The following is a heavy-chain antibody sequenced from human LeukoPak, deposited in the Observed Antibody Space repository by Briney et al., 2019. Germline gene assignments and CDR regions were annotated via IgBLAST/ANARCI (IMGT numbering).Heavy chain of an antibody. CDR3: AKNWGPGMAFYES. CDR2: ISGGADYI. J-gene: IGHJ4*02. Sequence: GGSLRLSCVASRFTFSSYAMTWVRQAPGKGLEWVSAISGGADYIYYGDSVKGRFTSSRDNSKRTLYLQMSYLRAEDTAVYYCAKNWGPGMAFYESWGQGTQVTVSS. D-gene: IGHD5-18*01. CDR1: RFTFSSYA. V-gene: IGHV3-23*01.